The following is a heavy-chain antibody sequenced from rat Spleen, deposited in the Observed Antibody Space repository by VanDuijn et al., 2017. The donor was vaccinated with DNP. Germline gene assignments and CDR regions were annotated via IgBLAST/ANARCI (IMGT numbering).Heavy chain of an antibody. CDR2: INTDGGST. CDR3: ASWAPIAPLSTSNY. CDR1: GFTFSSYW. D-gene: IGHD1-2*01. J-gene: IGHJ2*01. Sequence: EVQLVETGGGLVQPGRSLKLSCVASGFTFSSYWMFWIRQAPGKGLEWVASINTDGGSTYYPDSVKGRFTISRDNAENTVYLQMSSLRSEDTAPYYCASWAPIAPLSTSNYWGQGVMVTVSS. V-gene: IGHV5-58*01.